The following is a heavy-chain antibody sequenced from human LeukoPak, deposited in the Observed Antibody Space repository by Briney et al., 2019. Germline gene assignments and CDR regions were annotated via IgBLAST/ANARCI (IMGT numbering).Heavy chain of an antibody. D-gene: IGHD6-19*01. CDR2: IYTSGST. V-gene: IGHV4-61*02. J-gene: IGHJ5*02. CDR3: ASILTKDAVAARGWFDP. Sequence: SQTLSLTCTVSGGSISSGSYYWSWIRQPAGKGLEWIGRIYTSGSTNYNPSLKSRVTISVDTSKNQFSLKLSSVTAADTAVYYCASILTKDAVAARGWFDPWGQGTLVTVSS. CDR1: GGSISSGSYY.